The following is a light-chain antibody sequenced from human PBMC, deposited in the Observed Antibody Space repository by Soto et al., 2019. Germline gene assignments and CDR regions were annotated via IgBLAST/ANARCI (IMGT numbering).Light chain of an antibody. CDR1: SSNIGSNY. CDR2: TNN. Sequence: QSVLTQPPSASGTPGQRVTISCSGSSSNIGSNYVYWYQQLPGTAPKVLIYTNNQRPSGVPDRFSGSKSGTSASLAISGLRSEDEADYYCAAWDDSLSGPVFGGGTQRTVL. CDR3: AAWDDSLSGPV. J-gene: IGLJ3*02. V-gene: IGLV1-47*02.